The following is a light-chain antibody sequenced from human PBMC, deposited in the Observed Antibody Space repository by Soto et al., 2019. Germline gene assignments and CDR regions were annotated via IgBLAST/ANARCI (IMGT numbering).Light chain of an antibody. J-gene: IGKJ2*03. V-gene: IGKV3-20*01. Sequence: EILLTQSPGTLYLSPGETATLSCRASQSVTSTYLAWYQQRPGQSPRLIIYGGSTRATGFPDRFSGGGSGTDFTLTISRLEPEDSAVYYCHCQQFDSSRIYSFGQGTKLEI. CDR2: GGS. CDR1: QSVTSTY. CDR3: QQFDSSRIYS.